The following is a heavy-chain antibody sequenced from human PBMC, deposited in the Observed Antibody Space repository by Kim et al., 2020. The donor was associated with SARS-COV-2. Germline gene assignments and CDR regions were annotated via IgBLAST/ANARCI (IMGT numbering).Heavy chain of an antibody. D-gene: IGHD2-2*01. CDR2: IYYSGST. V-gene: IGHV4-31*03. Sequence: SETLSLTCTVSGGSISSGGYYWSWIRQHPGKGLEWIGYIYYSGSTYYNPSLKSRVTISVDTSKNQFSLKLSSVTAADTAVYYCATGTLVPHNWFDPWGQGTLVTVSS. J-gene: IGHJ5*02. CDR1: GGSISSGGYY. CDR3: ATGTLVPHNWFDP.